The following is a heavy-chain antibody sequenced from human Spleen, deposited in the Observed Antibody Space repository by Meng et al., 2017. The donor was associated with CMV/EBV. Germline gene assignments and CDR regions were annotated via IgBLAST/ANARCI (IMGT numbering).Heavy chain of an antibody. CDR3: ARGTADSRMDS. D-gene: IGHD2-21*01. Sequence: CKASGYTFTCYFIHWVRQAPGQGLEWMGRINPNSGDTKVAQKFLGWVTLTRDTSITTANMVVSSLTSDDTAVYYCARGTADSRMDSWGQGTLVTVSS. CDR2: INPNSGDT. V-gene: IGHV1-2*04. J-gene: IGHJ4*02. CDR1: GYTFTCYF.